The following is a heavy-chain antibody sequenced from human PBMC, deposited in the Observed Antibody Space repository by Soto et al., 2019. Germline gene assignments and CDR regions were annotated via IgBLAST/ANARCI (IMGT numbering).Heavy chain of an antibody. J-gene: IGHJ4*02. V-gene: IGHV4-59*01. CDR1: GGSISSYY. D-gene: IGHD3-22*01. Sequence: PSETLSLTCTVSGGSISSYYWGWIRQPPGKGLEWIGYVYYRGTTRYNPSLKSRVTISLDTSKRQFSLKLNSVTAADTAVYHCARGARSYDSSDYYGSTFDFWGQGALVTVSS. CDR2: VYYRGTT. CDR3: ARGARSYDSSDYYGSTFDF.